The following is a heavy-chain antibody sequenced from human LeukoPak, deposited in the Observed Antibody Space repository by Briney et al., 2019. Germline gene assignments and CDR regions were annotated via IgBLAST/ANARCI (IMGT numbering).Heavy chain of an antibody. Sequence: GGSLRLSCAASGFIFSNFGMHWVRQAPGKGLERVAAIRSDGSDKYFADSLKGRFTISRDKSKSTMYLQMDTLRAEDTAVYYCARDSCFIKTCLDYWGQGTLVTVSS. CDR1: GFIFSNFG. V-gene: IGHV3-33*01. CDR3: ARDSCFIKTCLDY. J-gene: IGHJ4*02. CDR2: IRSDGSDK. D-gene: IGHD3-10*01.